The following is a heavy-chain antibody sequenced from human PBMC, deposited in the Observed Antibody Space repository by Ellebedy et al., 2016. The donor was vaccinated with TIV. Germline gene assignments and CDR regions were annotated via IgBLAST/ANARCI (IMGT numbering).Heavy chain of an antibody. CDR2: IYYSGST. J-gene: IGHJ4*02. D-gene: IGHD1-26*01. CDR3: ATGNQWDQLLVY. Sequence: MPSETLSLTCTASGGSINSGGYYWSWMRQYPGKGLEWIGYIYYSGSTYYNPSLKSRVTISLNTSKNQFSLNLSSVTAADTAVYYCATGNQWDQLLVYWGQGTLVTVSS. CDR1: GGSINSGGYY. V-gene: IGHV4-31*03.